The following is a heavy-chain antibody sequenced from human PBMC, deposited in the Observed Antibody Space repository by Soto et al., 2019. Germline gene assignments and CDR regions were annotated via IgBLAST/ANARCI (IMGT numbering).Heavy chain of an antibody. D-gene: IGHD1-20*01. CDR2: INPSGGST. Sequence: GASVKVSCKASGYTFTSYYMHWVRQAPGQGLEWMGIINPSGGSTSYAQKFQGRVTMTRDTSTSTVYMELSSLRSEDTAVYYCARARGPPPVFITGKGDYMDVWGKRTTVTVSS. CDR1: GYTFTSYY. V-gene: IGHV1-46*03. J-gene: IGHJ6*03. CDR3: ARARGPPPVFITGKGDYMDV.